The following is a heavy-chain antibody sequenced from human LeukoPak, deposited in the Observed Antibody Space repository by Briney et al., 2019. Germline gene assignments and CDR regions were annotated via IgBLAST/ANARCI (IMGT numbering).Heavy chain of an antibody. CDR3: ARVDSGSYYYYYGMDV. V-gene: IGHV3-48*03. D-gene: IGHD1-26*01. CDR1: GFTFSSYE. CDR2: ISSSGSTI. J-gene: IGHJ6*02. Sequence: GGSLRLSCAATGFTFSSYEMNWVRQAPGKGLEWVSYISSSGSTIYYAKSAKAPYTISRDNAKTSLYMPMTRLRADVSAGYSFARVDSGSYYYYYGMDVWGQGTTVTVSS.